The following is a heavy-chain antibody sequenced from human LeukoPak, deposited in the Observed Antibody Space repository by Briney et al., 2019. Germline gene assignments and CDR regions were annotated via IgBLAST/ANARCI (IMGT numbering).Heavy chain of an antibody. J-gene: IGHJ3*02. CDR3: ARETFDAFDI. CDR2: ISGSGGST. V-gene: IGHV3-23*01. Sequence: SGGSLRLSCAASGFTFSSYAMSWVRQAPGKGLEWVSAISGSGGSTYYADSVKGRFTISRDNAKNSLYLQMNSLRAEDTAVYYCARETFDAFDIWGQGTMVTVSS. CDR1: GFTFSSYA.